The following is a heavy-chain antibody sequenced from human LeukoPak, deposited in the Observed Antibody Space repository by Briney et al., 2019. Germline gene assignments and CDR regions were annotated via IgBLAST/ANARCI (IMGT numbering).Heavy chain of an antibody. CDR3: ARFGSSTWYKGAFDI. CDR1: GGSISSYY. V-gene: IGHV4-59*12. J-gene: IGHJ3*02. CDR2: IYYSGST. D-gene: IGHD6-13*01. Sequence: PSETLSLTCTVSGGSISSYYWSWIRQPPGKGLEWVGYIYYSGSTSYNPSLKSRVTISVDTSKSQFSLKLNSVTAADTAVYYCARFGSSTWYKGAFDIWGQGTMVTVAS.